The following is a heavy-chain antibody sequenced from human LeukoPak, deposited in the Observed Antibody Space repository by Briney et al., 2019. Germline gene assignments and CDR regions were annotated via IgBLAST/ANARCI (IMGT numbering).Heavy chain of an antibody. V-gene: IGHV4-34*01. CDR2: INHSGST. CDR1: GGSFSGYY. D-gene: IGHD3-10*01. J-gene: IGHJ4*02. Sequence: PSETLSLTCAVYGGSFSGYYWSWIRQPPGKGLEWIGEINHSGSTNYNPSLKSRVTISVDTSKNQFSLKLSSVTAADTAVYYCANYGSGKRVARFLYWGQGTLVTVSS. CDR3: ANYGSGKRVARFLY.